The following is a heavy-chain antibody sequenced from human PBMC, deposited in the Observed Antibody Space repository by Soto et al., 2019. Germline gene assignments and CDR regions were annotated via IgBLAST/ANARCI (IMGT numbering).Heavy chain of an antibody. Sequence: ASVKVSCKASGGTFSSYAISWVRQAPGQGLEWVGWISAYNGNTNYVQKLQGRVTMTTDTSTSTAYMELRSLRSDDTAVYYCARDSPYSSSWYSPYYYYGMDVWGQGTTVTVSS. D-gene: IGHD6-13*01. CDR1: GGTFSSYA. CDR2: ISAYNGNT. CDR3: ARDSPYSSSWYSPYYYYGMDV. J-gene: IGHJ6*02. V-gene: IGHV1-18*01.